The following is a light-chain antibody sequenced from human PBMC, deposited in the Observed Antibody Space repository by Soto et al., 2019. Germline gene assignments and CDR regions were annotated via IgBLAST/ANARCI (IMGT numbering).Light chain of an antibody. CDR2: TNT. CDR3: AAWDDSLNSVI. CDR1: RSNIGTNP. Sequence: QSVLTQPPSAPGTPGQSVSISCSGSRSNIGTNPVNWYQQLPGTAPKLLFYTNTQRPSGVPDRFSASKSGTSASLAISGLQSEDEADYYCAAWDDSLNSVIFGGGTKVTVL. V-gene: IGLV1-44*01. J-gene: IGLJ2*01.